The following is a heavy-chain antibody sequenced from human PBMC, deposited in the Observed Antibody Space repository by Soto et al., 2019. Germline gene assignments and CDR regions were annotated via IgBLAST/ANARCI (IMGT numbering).Heavy chain of an antibody. CDR3: ARSPSWETTVTPYYFDY. J-gene: IGHJ4*02. D-gene: IGHD4-4*01. CDR2: MNPKSANT. CDR1: RYTFISYD. Sequence: QVQLVQSGAEVKKPGASVKVSCKASRYTFISYDINWVRQATGQGLEWMGWMNPKSANTGYAQNFQGRVTMTRNTSISTGNMELSSLRSEDTAVYYCARSPSWETTVTPYYFDYWGQGTLVTVSS. V-gene: IGHV1-8*01.